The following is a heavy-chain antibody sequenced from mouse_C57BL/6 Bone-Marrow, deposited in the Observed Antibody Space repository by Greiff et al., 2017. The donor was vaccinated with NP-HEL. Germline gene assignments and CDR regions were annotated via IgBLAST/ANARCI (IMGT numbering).Heavy chain of an antibody. CDR2: INPNNGGT. CDR1: GYTFTDYY. V-gene: IGHV1-26*01. Sequence: EVQLQQSGPELVKPGASVKISCKASGYTFTDYYMNWVKQSHGKSLEWIGDINPNNGGTSYNQKFKGKATLTVDKSSSTAYMELRSLTSEDSAVYYCARWDFYGSSYDYWGQGTTRTVSS. J-gene: IGHJ2*01. CDR3: ARWDFYGSSYDY. D-gene: IGHD1-1*01.